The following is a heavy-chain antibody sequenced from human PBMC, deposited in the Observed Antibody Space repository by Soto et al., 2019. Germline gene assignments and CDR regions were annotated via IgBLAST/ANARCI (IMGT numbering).Heavy chain of an antibody. D-gene: IGHD4-4*01. J-gene: IGHJ5*01. V-gene: IGHV3-23*01. CDR2: ISGGGGST. Sequence: EVQLLESGGGLVQPGGSLRLSCSVSGFTFSTYAMTWVRQASGKGLKWVSIISGGGGSTYYADSVKGRFTISRDNLENTVYLQMNSLTAEDTAVYYCAKDRYSTGERGWFDSWGQGTLVTVSS. CDR3: AKDRYSTGERGWFDS. CDR1: GFTFSTYA.